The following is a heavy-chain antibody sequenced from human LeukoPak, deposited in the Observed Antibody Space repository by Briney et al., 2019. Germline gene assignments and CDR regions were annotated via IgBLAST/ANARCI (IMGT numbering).Heavy chain of an antibody. CDR2: VTGDGSST. J-gene: IGHJ1*01. Sequence: GGSLRLSCAASGFTFGDYAMHWVRQALGKGLEWVSFVTGDGSSTYYADSVKGRFTISRDNSKNSLYLQMNSLRIEDTALYYCAKDRDTTGYEHWGQGTLVTVSS. CDR3: AKDRDTTGYEH. CDR1: GFTFGDYA. D-gene: IGHD3-22*01. V-gene: IGHV3-43*02.